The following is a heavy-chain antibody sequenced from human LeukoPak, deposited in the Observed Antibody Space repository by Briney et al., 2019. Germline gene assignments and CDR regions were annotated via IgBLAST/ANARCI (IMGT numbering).Heavy chain of an antibody. J-gene: IGHJ6*02. Sequence: PSETLSLTCGVYGGSFRGYYWSWIRQPPGKGLEWIGEINHSGSTNYNPSLNSRVTISVDTSKNQFSLKLSSVTAADTAVCYCARHNYGSGTLYYYYYGMDVWGQGTTVTVSS. CDR2: INHSGST. V-gene: IGHV4-34*01. CDR3: ARHNYGSGTLYYYYYGMDV. CDR1: GGSFRGYY. D-gene: IGHD3-10*01.